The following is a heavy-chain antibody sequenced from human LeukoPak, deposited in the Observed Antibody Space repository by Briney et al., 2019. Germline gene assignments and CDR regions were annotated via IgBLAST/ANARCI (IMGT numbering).Heavy chain of an antibody. Sequence: GGSLRLSCAASRFTFRSYEMNWVRQAPGKGLEWVSSISSSSSYIYYADSVKGRFTISRDNAKNSLYLQMNSLRAEDTAVYYCARVVGYSSSWYWFDPWGQGTLVTVSS. J-gene: IGHJ5*02. CDR3: ARVVGYSSSWYWFDP. V-gene: IGHV3-21*01. CDR1: RFTFRSYE. CDR2: ISSSSSYI. D-gene: IGHD6-13*01.